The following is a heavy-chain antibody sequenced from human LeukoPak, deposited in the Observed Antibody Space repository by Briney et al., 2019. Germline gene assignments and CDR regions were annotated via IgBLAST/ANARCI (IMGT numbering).Heavy chain of an antibody. Sequence: GGSLRLSCEVLGFTFTGYGMHGVHEAPDRRGEWVAVVCHDGSDNGYADSVKGGFTISRDDTKTMLYLQMNRLRAEATALYYCARDRTYCSSTSCTRLGMDVWGQGTTVTVSS. CDR3: ARDRTYCSSTSCTRLGMDV. J-gene: IGHJ6*02. CDR1: GFTFTGYG. V-gene: IGHV3-33*01. D-gene: IGHD2-2*01. CDR2: VCHDGSDN.